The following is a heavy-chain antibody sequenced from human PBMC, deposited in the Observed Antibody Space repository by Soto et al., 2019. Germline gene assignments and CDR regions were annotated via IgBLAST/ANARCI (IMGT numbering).Heavy chain of an antibody. Sequence: GGSLRLSCAASGFTFSTYGFNWVRQAPGKGLEWVAVIWYDGNTKYYADSVKGRFTISRDNSKSTLYLQMNSLTAEDTAVYYCARPLVAPVAGPYYYGMDVWGQGTTVTVSS. V-gene: IGHV3-33*01. D-gene: IGHD6-19*01. J-gene: IGHJ6*02. CDR1: GFTFSTYG. CDR3: ARPLVAPVAGPYYYGMDV. CDR2: IWYDGNTK.